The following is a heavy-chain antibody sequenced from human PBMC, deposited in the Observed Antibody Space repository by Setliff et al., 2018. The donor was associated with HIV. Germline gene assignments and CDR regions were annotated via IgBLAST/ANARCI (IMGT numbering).Heavy chain of an antibody. Sequence: SETLSLTCTVPGGSINRSNYYWGWIRQPPGKGLEWIGTISYTGSTYYDPSLKSRVTISLDTSKNQFFLKLSSVTAPDTAIYYCARQTWEYYDTLTGYYRSPKNFDSWGQGTLVTDSS. D-gene: IGHD3-9*01. V-gene: IGHV4-39*01. CDR3: ARQTWEYYDTLTGYYRSPKNFDS. CDR2: ISYTGST. CDR1: GGSINRSNYY. J-gene: IGHJ4*02.